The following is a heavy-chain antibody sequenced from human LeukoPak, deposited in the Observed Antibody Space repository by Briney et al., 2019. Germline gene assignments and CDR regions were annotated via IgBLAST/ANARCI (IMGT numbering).Heavy chain of an antibody. D-gene: IGHD3-3*01. CDR2: IYYSGST. J-gene: IGHJ3*02. Sequence: SETLSLTCTVSGGSISSYYWSWIRQPPGKGLEWIGYIYYSGSTNYNPSLKSRDTISVDTSKNQFSLKLSSVTAADTAVYYCARAPPSGVVIIGPLAFDIWGQGTMVTVSS. CDR3: ARAPPSGVVIIGPLAFDI. V-gene: IGHV4-59*01. CDR1: GGSISSYY.